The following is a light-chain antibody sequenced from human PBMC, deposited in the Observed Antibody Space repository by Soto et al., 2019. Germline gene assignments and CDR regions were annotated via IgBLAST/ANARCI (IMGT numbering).Light chain of an antibody. V-gene: IGLV1-40*01. CDR2: GNI. CDR1: SSNIGAGYD. Sequence: QSVLTQPPSVSGAPGQRVTISCIGSSSNIGAGYDVHWYQQFPGTAPKLLIHGNINRPSGVPDRFSGSKSGTSASLAITGLQAEDETDYYYQSYDSSLSAWVFGGGTKVTVL. J-gene: IGLJ3*02. CDR3: QSYDSSLSAWV.